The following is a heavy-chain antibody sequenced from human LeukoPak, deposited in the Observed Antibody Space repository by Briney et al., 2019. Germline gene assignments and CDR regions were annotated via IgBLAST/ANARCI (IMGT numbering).Heavy chain of an antibody. CDR3: ARTFSTVYWYFDL. J-gene: IGHJ2*01. D-gene: IGHD2/OR15-2a*01. CDR1: GGSFSGYY. V-gene: IGHV4-34*01. CDR2: INHSGST. Sequence: SETLSLTCAVYGGSFSGYYWSWIRQPPGKGLEWIGEINHSGSTNYNPSLKSRLTISVDTSKNQFSLKLSSVTAADTAVYYCARTFSTVYWYFDLWGRGTLVTVSS.